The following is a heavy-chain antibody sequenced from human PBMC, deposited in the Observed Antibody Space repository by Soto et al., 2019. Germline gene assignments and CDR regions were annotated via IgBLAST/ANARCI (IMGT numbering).Heavy chain of an antibody. CDR1: GFTFSNFA. V-gene: IGHV3-23*01. J-gene: IGHJ4*02. D-gene: IGHD3-16*01. Sequence: GGSLRLSCVASGFTFSNFAMAWVRQAPGEGLEWVSAISGSGDDTFYADSMKGRFTISRDNSKDTLNLQINSLRAEDTAVYYCARDPWAADYWGQGTLVTVSS. CDR3: ARDPWAADY. CDR2: ISGSGDDT.